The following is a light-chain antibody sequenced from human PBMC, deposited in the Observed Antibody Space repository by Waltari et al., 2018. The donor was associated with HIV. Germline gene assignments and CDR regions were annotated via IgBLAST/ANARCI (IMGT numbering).Light chain of an antibody. CDR1: SRDGGTHKL. J-gene: IGLJ2*01. CDR2: EVS. CDR3: CSYAGGSTFVV. Sequence: QSVLTQPASVSGSPGPAITISCTGTSRDGGTHKLLPWYQQHPGKAPKLTIYEVSKRPSGFSNRFSGSKSGNTASLTITRLQAEDEADYYCCSYAGGSTFVVFGGGTKLTVL. V-gene: IGLV2-23*02.